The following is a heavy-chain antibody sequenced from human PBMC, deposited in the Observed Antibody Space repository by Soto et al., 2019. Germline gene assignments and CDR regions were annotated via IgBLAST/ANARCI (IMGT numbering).Heavy chain of an antibody. J-gene: IGHJ1*01. V-gene: IGHV4-59*01. Sequence: TASLTCTVQQGSINRNGLMWVRLSPGKRLEWIGSIYDTGRTNYNPSLESRVTISVDRSKNQVSLTLTSVTAADRAVYYCAGHQGEPCYF. D-gene: IGHD3-16*01. CDR2: IYDTGRT. CDR1: QGSINRNG. CDR3: AGHQGEPCYF.